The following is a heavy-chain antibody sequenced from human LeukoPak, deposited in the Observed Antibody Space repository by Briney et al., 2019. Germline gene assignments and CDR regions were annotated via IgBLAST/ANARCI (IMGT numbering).Heavy chain of an antibody. V-gene: IGHV3-23*01. CDR1: GFTFSSYA. D-gene: IGHD3-22*01. Sequence: GGSLRLSCAASGFTFSSYAMSWVRQAPGKGLEWVSLISGDTKYTYYADSVKGRFTISRDNSKNTLFLQMNSLRAEDTAVYYCAKARGYSDYSGYRTFDYWGQGALVTVSS. CDR3: AKARGYSDYSGYRTFDY. J-gene: IGHJ4*02. CDR2: ISGDTKYT.